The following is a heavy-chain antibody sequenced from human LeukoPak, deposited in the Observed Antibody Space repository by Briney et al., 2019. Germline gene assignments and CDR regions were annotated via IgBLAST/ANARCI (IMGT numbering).Heavy chain of an antibody. J-gene: IGHJ1*01. V-gene: IGHV4-34*01. Sequence: SETLSLTCAVYGGSFSGYYWSWIRQPPGKGLEWIGEINHSGSTNYNPSLKSRVTISVDTSKNQFSLKLSSVTAADTAVYYCASHSSSWYMYFQHWGQGTLVTVSS. CDR2: INHSGST. CDR3: ASHSSSWYMYFQH. D-gene: IGHD6-13*01. CDR1: GGSFSGYY.